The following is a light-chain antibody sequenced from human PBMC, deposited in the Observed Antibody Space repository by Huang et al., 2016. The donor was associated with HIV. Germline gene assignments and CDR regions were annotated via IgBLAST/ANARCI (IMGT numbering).Light chain of an antibody. CDR1: QSLLHSDGYTY. V-gene: IGKV2-28*01. J-gene: IGKJ3*01. CDR3: IQVLQTPVT. CDR2: LGS. Sequence: DIVMTQSPLSLPVTPGEPASISCRSSQSLLHSDGYTYLDWYLQKPGQSPQLLIYLGSNRASGVPDRFSGSGSGTDFTLRISRVEAEDVVIYYCIQVLQTPVTFGPGTKVDIK.